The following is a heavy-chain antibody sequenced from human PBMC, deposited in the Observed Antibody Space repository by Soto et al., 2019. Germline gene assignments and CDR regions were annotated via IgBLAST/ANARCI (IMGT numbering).Heavy chain of an antibody. CDR2: IIPIPGTA. CDR3: ARSQGSSTSLEIYYYYYYGMDV. CDR1: RGTFGSYA. Sequence: QVQLVQSGAEVKKPGSSVKVSCKASRGTFGSYAISWVRQAPGQGLEWMGGIIPIPGTANYAQKFQGRVTIAADESTSTAYMELSSLRSEDTAVYDCARSQGSSTSLEIYYYYYYGMDVWGQGTTVTVSS. D-gene: IGHD2-2*01. V-gene: IGHV1-69*01. J-gene: IGHJ6*01.